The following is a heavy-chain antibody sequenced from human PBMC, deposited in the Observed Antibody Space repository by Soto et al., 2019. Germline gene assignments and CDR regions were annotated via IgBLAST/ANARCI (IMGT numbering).Heavy chain of an antibody. V-gene: IGHV3-30-3*01. CDR1: GFTFSDYA. D-gene: IGHD4-17*01. CDR3: ARPAATVIFYSGMDV. Sequence: QVQLVEFGGGVVQPGRSLRLSCAASGFTFSDYAMHWVRQAPGKGLEWVAIISFDGSNEHYADSVQGRFTISRDNSKNTLYLQMNSLRADDTAVYYCARPAATVIFYSGMDVWGQGTTVTVSS. J-gene: IGHJ6*02. CDR2: ISFDGSNE.